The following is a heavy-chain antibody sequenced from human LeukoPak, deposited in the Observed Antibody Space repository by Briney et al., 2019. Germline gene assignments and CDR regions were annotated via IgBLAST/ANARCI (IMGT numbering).Heavy chain of an antibody. CDR2: IYYSGST. D-gene: IGHD6-6*01. J-gene: IGHJ5*02. CDR3: ERGSNWFDP. Sequence: SETLSLTCTVSGGSISSYYWSWIRQPPGKGLEWIGYIYYSGSTNYNPSLKSRVTISVDTSKNQFSLKLSSVTAADTAVYYCERGSNWFDPWGQGTLVTVSS. CDR1: GGSISSYY. V-gene: IGHV4-59*01.